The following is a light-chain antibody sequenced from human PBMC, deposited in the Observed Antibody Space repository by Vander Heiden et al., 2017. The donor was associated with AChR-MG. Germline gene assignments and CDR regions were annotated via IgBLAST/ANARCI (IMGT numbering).Light chain of an antibody. V-gene: IGKV3-20*01. J-gene: IGKJ4*01. CDR3: QQYGSSPALT. CDR2: GAS. Sequence: EIVLTQSPGTLSLSPAERATLSCRASQSVSSSYLAWYQQKPGQAARLLIYGASSRATGIPDRFSGSGSGTDFTLTISRLEPEDFAVYYCQQYGSSPALTFGGGTKVEIK. CDR1: QSVSSSY.